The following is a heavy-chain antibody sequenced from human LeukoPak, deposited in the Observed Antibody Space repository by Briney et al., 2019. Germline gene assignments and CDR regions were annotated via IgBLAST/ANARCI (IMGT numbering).Heavy chain of an antibody. CDR3: ARDGNSGYYYYYMDV. D-gene: IGHD4-23*01. V-gene: IGHV3-74*01. CDR2: INSDGSST. Sequence: PGGSLRLSCAASGFTFSDYYMSWIRQAPGKGLVWVSRINSDGSSTSYADSVKGRFTISRDNAKNTLYLQMNSLRAEDTAVYYCARDGNSGYYYYYMDVWGKGTTVTISS. CDR1: GFTFSDYY. J-gene: IGHJ6*03.